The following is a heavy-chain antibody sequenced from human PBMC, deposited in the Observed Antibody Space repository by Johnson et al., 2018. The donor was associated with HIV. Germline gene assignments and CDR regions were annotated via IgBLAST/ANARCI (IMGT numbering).Heavy chain of an antibody. J-gene: IGHJ3*02. CDR3: ARAGGSSLAFDI. Sequence: VQLVESGGGLVQPGGSLRLSCAASGFTFSSYAMSWVRQAPGKGLEWVSAISSNGGSTYYANSVKGRFTISRDNSKNTLYLQMGSLRAEDMAVYYCARAGGSSLAFDIWGQGTMVTVSS. CDR1: GFTFSSYA. V-gene: IGHV3-64*01. CDR2: ISSNGGST. D-gene: IGHD6-6*01.